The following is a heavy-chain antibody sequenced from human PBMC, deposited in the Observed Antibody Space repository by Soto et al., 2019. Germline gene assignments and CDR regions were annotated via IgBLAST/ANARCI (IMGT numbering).Heavy chain of an antibody. J-gene: IGHJ3*02. Sequence: PSETLSLTCTVSGGSISSSSYYWGWIRQPPGKGLEWIGSIYYSGSTYYNPSLKSRVTISVDTSKNQFSLKLSYVTAADTAVYYCARGGYYYDSSGYYVPDAFDIWGQGTMVTV. D-gene: IGHD3-22*01. V-gene: IGHV4-39*01. CDR3: ARGGYYYDSSGYYVPDAFDI. CDR1: GGSISSSSYY. CDR2: IYYSGST.